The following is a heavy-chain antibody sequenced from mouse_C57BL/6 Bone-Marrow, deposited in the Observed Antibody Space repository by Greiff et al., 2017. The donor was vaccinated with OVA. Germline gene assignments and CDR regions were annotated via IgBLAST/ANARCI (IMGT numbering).Heavy chain of an antibody. V-gene: IGHV14-4*01. CDR2: IDPENGDT. Sequence: EVKLQESGAELVRPGASVKLSCTASGFNIKDDYMHWVKQRPEQGLEWIGWIDPENGDTEYASKFQGKATITADTSSNTAYLQLSSLTSEDTAVYYCTIDYYYGSSYRYFDVWGTGTTVTVSS. D-gene: IGHD1-1*01. J-gene: IGHJ1*03. CDR1: GFNIKDDY. CDR3: TIDYYYGSSYRYFDV.